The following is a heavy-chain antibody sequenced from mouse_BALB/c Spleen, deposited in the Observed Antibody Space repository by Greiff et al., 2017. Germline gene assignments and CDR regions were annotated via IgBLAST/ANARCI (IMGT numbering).Heavy chain of an antibody. CDR2: INPSTGYT. Sequence: QVQLQQSGAELAKPGASVKMSCKASGYTFTSYWMHWVKQRPGQGLEWIGYINPSTGYTEYNQKFKDKATLTADKSSSTAYMQLSSLTSEDSAVYYCARGSSTMITAWFAYWGQGTLVTVSA. J-gene: IGHJ3*01. V-gene: IGHV1-7*01. CDR1: GYTFTSYW. CDR3: ARGSSTMITAWFAY. D-gene: IGHD2-4*01.